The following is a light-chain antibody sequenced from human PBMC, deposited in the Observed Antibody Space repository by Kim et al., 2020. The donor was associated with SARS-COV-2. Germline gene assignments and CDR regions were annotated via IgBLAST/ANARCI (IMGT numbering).Light chain of an antibody. J-gene: IGKJ4*01. V-gene: IGKV1-5*03. CDR2: KAS. CDR1: QTISNY. CDR3: QQYNSYSPLT. Sequence: DIQMTQSPSTLSASVGDRVTITCRASQTISNYLAWYQQRPGKAPNLLIYKASSLESGVPSRFSGSGSGTEFTLTINSLQPDDFATYYCQQYNSYSPLTFGGGTKVDIK.